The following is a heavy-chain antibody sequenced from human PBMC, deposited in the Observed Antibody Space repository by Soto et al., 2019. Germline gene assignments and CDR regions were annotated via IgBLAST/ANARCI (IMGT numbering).Heavy chain of an antibody. CDR2: ISGSGGTT. Sequence: EVPLLESGGGLVQPGGSLRLSCAASGFTFSSYAMSWVRQAPGKGLEWVSAISGSGGTTYYADSVKGRFTFSRDNSKTTLYLQMNSLRAEDMAVYYCAKTANGWFRAFDIWGQGTMVTVSS. V-gene: IGHV3-23*01. CDR3: AKTANGWFRAFDI. D-gene: IGHD6-19*01. J-gene: IGHJ3*02. CDR1: GFTFSSYA.